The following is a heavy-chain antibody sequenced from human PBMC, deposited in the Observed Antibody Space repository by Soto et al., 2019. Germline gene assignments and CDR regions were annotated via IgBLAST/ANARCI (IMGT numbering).Heavy chain of an antibody. Sequence: ASVKVSCKASGYTFTSFAIHWVRQALGQRPEWMGWINADTGNTKYSQRFQGRVTFARDTSANTAYMQVSSVRSEDTAVYFCAREVVSGYDLGYWGQGTLVTSPQ. D-gene: IGHD5-12*01. CDR1: GYTFTSFA. J-gene: IGHJ4*02. CDR2: INADTGNT. V-gene: IGHV1-3*01. CDR3: AREVVSGYDLGY.